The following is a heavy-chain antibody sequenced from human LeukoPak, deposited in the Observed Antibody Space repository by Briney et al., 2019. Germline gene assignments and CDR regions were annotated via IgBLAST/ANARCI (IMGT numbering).Heavy chain of an antibody. V-gene: IGHV3-23*01. J-gene: IGHJ4*02. CDR3: AKDLVPLVVVAATPDY. Sequence: GGSLRLSCAASGFTFSNYAMTWVRQAPGKGLEWVSAISGSGGRTYYTDSVKGRFTISRDNSKNTLYLQMNSLRAEDTAIYYCAKDLVPLVVVAATPDYWGQGTLVTVSS. CDR2: ISGSGGRT. D-gene: IGHD2-15*01. CDR1: GFTFSNYA.